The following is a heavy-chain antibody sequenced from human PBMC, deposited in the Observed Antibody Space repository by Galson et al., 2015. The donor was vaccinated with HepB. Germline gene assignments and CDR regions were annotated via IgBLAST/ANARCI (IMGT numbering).Heavy chain of an antibody. CDR1: GFTFSSYS. Sequence: SLRLSCAASGFTFSSYSMNWVRQAPGKELEWVSSISSSSSYIYYADSVKGRFTISRDNAKNSLYLQMNSLRAEDTAVYYCARVTMIVVVSTVGAFDIWGRGTMVTVSS. D-gene: IGHD3-22*01. CDR2: ISSSSSYI. J-gene: IGHJ3*02. V-gene: IGHV3-21*01. CDR3: ARVTMIVVVSTVGAFDI.